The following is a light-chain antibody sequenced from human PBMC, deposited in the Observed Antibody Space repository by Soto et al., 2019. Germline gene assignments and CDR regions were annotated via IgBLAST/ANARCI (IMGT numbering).Light chain of an antibody. Sequence: EVLLTRSPVTLSWSPGERVTLSCRAFQSVSSNFLAWYQQKPGQAPRLLIYGASSRATGIPARFSGSRSGTEFTLTISSLQSEDFSVYDCQQYKNWPPVTFVGGTKVDIK. CDR2: GAS. V-gene: IGKV3-15*01. J-gene: IGKJ4*01. CDR3: QQYKNWPPVT. CDR1: QSVSSN.